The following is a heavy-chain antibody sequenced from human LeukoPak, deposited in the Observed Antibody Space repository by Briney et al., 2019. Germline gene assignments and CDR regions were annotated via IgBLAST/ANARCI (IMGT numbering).Heavy chain of an antibody. V-gene: IGHV4-59*12. CDR1: GGSISRYY. CDR3: AREAAIQGGYYFDY. CDR2: IYYSGST. D-gene: IGHD2-21*02. Sequence: SETLSLTCTISGGSISRYYWTWIRQPPGKGLEWIGYIYYSGSTKYNPSLKSRVTMSVDTSKNQFSLKLSSVTAADTAVYYCAREAAIQGGYYFDYWGQGTLVTVSS. J-gene: IGHJ4*02.